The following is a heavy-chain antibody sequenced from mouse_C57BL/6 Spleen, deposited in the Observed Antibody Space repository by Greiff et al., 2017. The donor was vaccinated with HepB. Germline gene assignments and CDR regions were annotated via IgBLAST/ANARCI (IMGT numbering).Heavy chain of an antibody. Sequence: VKLMESGAELVRPGASVTLSCKASGYTFTDYEMHWVKQTPVHGLEWIGAIDPETGGTAYNQKFKGKAILTADKSSSTAYMELRSLTSEDSAVYYCTRCPTGNFDYWGQGTTLTVSS. CDR2: IDPETGGT. J-gene: IGHJ2*01. CDR1: GYTFTDYE. CDR3: TRCPTGNFDY. V-gene: IGHV1-15*01. D-gene: IGHD4-1*01.